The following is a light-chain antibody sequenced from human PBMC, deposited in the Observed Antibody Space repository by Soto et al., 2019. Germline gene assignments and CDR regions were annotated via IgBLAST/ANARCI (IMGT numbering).Light chain of an antibody. CDR3: HQRSSWPRGT. V-gene: IGKV3-11*01. Sequence: EIVLTQSPSTLSLSPGERATLSCRASQSVSSYLAWYQQKPGQGPRLLIYDASNRATGVSARFSGSGYGTDFTLTISSLEPDDFAVYYCHQRSSWPRGTFGQGTKVDIK. CDR1: QSVSSY. CDR2: DAS. J-gene: IGKJ1*01.